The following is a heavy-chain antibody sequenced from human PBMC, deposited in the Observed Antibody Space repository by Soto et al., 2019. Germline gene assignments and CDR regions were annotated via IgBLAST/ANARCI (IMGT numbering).Heavy chain of an antibody. CDR3: ARVRDWFDP. CDR2: IDHSGYT. D-gene: IGHD3-3*01. J-gene: IGHJ5*02. CDR1: GGSFSGHY. Sequence: SETLSLTCDVYGGSFSGHYWNWIRQPPGKGLEWIGEIDHSGYTNYNPSLKSRVTISVDTSKNQFSLRLTSVTAADTAVYYCARVRDWFDPWGQGTLVTVSS. V-gene: IGHV4-34*01.